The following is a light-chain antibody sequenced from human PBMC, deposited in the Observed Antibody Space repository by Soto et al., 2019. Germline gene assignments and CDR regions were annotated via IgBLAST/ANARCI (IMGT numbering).Light chain of an antibody. V-gene: IGKV1-5*01. CDR2: DAS. CDR1: QTISVS. J-gene: IGKJ1*01. CDR3: QQYDKYST. Sequence: IQMTQSPSTLSASLGDTVTITCRASQTISVSLAWYQQKPGKAPNLLIYDASTLQEGVPSRFSGSGSGTEFTLTVTSLQPDDFTTYFCQQYDKYSTFGQGTKVDIK.